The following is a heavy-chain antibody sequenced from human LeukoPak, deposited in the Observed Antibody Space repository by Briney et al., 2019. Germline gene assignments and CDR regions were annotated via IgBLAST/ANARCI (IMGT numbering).Heavy chain of an antibody. CDR1: GITLSSYG. CDR3: ARETLRARAAAVH. CDR2: ISSDGMNK. Sequence: PGGSLRLSCAASGITLSSYGIHWVRQAPGKGLEWVAFISSDGMNKHYAESVKGRSTISRDNYKSTLFLQINSLKTEDTAVYYCARETLRARAAAVHWGQGTLVTVSS. D-gene: IGHD6-13*01. V-gene: IGHV3-30*03. J-gene: IGHJ4*02.